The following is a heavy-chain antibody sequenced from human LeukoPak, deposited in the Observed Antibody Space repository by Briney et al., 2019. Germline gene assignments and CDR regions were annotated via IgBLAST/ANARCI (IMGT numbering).Heavy chain of an antibody. D-gene: IGHD1-26*01. CDR2: INTDGSST. V-gene: IGHV3-74*01. CDR3: ARAAGALGY. CDR1: GFTFSSYW. Sequence: GGSLRLSCAASGFTFSSYWLHWVRQAPGKGLVWVSRINTDGSSTSYADSVKGRFTISRDNAKNTLYLQMNSQRAEDTAVYYCARAAGALGYWGQGTLVTVSS. J-gene: IGHJ4*02.